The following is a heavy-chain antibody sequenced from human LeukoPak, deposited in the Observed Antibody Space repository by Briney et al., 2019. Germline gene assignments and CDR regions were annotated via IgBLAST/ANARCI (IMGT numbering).Heavy chain of an antibody. CDR1: GGSFSGYY. CDR3: ARNERRLRWRY. Sequence: SETLSLTCAVYGGSFSGYYWSWIRQPPGKGLEWIGEINHSGSTNYNPSLKSRVTISVDTSKNQFSLKLSSVTAADTAVYYCARNERRLRWRYWGQGTLVTVSS. J-gene: IGHJ4*02. D-gene: IGHD4-23*01. CDR2: INHSGST. V-gene: IGHV4-34*01.